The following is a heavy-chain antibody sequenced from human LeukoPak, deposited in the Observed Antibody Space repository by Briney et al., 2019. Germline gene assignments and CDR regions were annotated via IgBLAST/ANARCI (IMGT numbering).Heavy chain of an antibody. V-gene: IGHV3-21*01. CDR3: ARDLPGGMDV. CDR1: GFTVSSNY. CDR2: ISSSSSYI. Sequence: PGGSLRLSCAASGFTVSSNYMSWVRQAPGKGLEWVSSISSSSSYIYYADSVKGRFTISRDNAKNSLYLQMNSLRAEDTAVYYCARDLPGGMDVWGQGTTVTVSS. J-gene: IGHJ6*02.